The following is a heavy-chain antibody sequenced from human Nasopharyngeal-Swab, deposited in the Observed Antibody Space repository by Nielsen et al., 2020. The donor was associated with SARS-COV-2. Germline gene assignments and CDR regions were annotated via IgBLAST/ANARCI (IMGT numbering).Heavy chain of an antibody. CDR3: ARDPYGSGSPFFMDV. CDR1: GYTFSSYA. V-gene: IGHV1-3*01. D-gene: IGHD3-10*01. CDR2: INAGNGNT. Sequence: ASVKVSCKASGYTFSSYAMHWVRQAPGQRLEWMGWINAGNGNTKYSQKFQGRVTITRDTSASTASMELSSLRSEDTAVCYCARDPYGSGSPFFMDVWGQGTTVTVSS. J-gene: IGHJ6*02.